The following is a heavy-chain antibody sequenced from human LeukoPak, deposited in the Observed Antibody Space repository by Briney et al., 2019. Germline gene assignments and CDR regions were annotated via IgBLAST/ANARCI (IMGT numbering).Heavy chain of an antibody. D-gene: IGHD5-18*01. CDR3: ARDYIGYPELWGFDY. V-gene: IGHV1-2*02. Sequence: EASVKVSCKSSGCTFTGYYMHWVRQAPGQGLEWMGWINPNSGGTHYAQKFQGRVTMTRDTSISTAYMELSRRRSDDTAVYYCARDYIGYPELWGFDYWGQGTLVTVSS. CDR2: INPNSGGT. CDR1: GCTFTGYY. J-gene: IGHJ4*02.